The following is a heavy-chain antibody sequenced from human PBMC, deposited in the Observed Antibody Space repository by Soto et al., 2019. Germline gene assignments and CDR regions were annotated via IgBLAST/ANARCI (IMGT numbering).Heavy chain of an antibody. V-gene: IGHV1-69*13. CDR1: GGTFSSYA. CDR3: ARHDCISSYCYYYHHYRLAV. D-gene: IGHD2-2*01. Sequence: ASVKVSCKTSGGTFSSYAISWVRQAPGQGLEWMGGIIPIFDTANYAQKFQGRVTITADESTSTAYMELSSLRSEDTAVYYCARHDCISSYCYYYHHYRLAVCGRGT. CDR2: IIPIFDTA. J-gene: IGHJ6*02.